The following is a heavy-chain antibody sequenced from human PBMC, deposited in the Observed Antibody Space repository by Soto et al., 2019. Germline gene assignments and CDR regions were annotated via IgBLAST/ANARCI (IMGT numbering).Heavy chain of an antibody. V-gene: IGHV3-15*01. J-gene: IGHJ4*02. Sequence: GGSLRLSCAASGFTFSNAWMSWVRQAPGKGLEWVGRIKSKTDGGTTDYAAPVKGRLTISRDDSKNTLYLQMNSLKTEDTAVYYCTAFIAVAGTGRYYFDYWGQGTLVTVSS. CDR2: IKSKTDGGTT. CDR1: GFTFSNAW. CDR3: TAFIAVAGTGRYYFDY. D-gene: IGHD6-19*01.